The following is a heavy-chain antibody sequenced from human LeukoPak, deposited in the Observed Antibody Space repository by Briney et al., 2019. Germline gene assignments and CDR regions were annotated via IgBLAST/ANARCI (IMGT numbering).Heavy chain of an antibody. J-gene: IGHJ4*02. CDR1: GYTFTGYY. D-gene: IGHD3-22*01. Sequence: GASVKVSCKASGYTFTGYYMHWVRQAPGQGLEWMGWINPNSGGTNYAQKFQGRATMTRDTSISTAYMELSRLRSDDTAVYYCARNFYFDSSGYYHYWGQGTLVTVS. V-gene: IGHV1-2*02. CDR3: ARNFYFDSSGYYHY. CDR2: INPNSGGT.